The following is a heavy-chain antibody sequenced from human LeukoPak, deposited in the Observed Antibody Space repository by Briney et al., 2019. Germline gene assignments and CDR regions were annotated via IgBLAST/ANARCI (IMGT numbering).Heavy chain of an antibody. CDR1: GFSVNNYW. CDR2: IKQDGSEK. CDR3: ARTNQIDETAFDI. D-gene: IGHD1-14*01. Sequence: GGSLRLSCAVSGFSVNNYWMSWVRQAPGKGLEWVANIKQDGSEKYYVDSVKGRFSISRDNAKNSLYLQMNSLRAEDTAVYYCARTNQIDETAFDIWGQGTMVTVSS. V-gene: IGHV3-7*05. J-gene: IGHJ3*02.